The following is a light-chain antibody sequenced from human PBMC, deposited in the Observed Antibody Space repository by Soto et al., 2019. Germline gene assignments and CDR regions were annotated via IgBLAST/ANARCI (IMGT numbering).Light chain of an antibody. Sequence: QSVLTQTPSVSGAPGQRVIISCTGSSSNIGAGRDVHWYRQFPGEAPKFLISDSNHRPSGVPDRFSVSKSGASASLAITGLRPEDEGDYFCQSYGTSLSGLDVFGTGTKVTVL. V-gene: IGLV1-40*01. J-gene: IGLJ1*01. CDR3: QSYGTSLSGLDV. CDR1: SSNIGAGRD. CDR2: DSN.